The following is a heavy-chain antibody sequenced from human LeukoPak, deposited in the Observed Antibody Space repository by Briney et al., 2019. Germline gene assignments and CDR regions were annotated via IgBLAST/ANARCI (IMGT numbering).Heavy chain of an antibody. J-gene: IGHJ4*02. CDR1: GFTFSTYG. V-gene: IGHV3-23*01. D-gene: IGHD1-26*01. Sequence: GGTLRLSCAASGFTFSTYGMSWVRQAPGKGLEWVSSISGSGGTTYDADSVKGRFTVSRDNSKNSLYLQMSSLTAADTAVYYCAKDRSIGTYYTFDHWGQGTLVTVSS. CDR3: AKDRSIGTYYTFDH. CDR2: ISGSGGTT.